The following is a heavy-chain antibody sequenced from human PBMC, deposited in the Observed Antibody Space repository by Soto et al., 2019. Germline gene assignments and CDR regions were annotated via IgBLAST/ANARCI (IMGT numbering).Heavy chain of an antibody. CDR1: GGTFSSYA. V-gene: IGHV1-69*12. CDR3: ARRRDGYNYYYYGMDV. CDR2: IIPIFGTA. Sequence: QVQLVQSGAEVKKPGSSVKVSCKAYGGTFSSYAISWVRQAPGQGLEWMGGIIPIFGTANYAQKFQGRVTITADESTSTAYMELSSLRSEDTAVYYCARRRDGYNYYYYGMDVWGQGTTVTVSS. J-gene: IGHJ6*02. D-gene: IGHD5-12*01.